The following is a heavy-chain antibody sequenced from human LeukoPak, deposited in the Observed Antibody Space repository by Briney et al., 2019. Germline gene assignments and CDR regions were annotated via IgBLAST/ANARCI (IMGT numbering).Heavy chain of an antibody. CDR1: GFTFSSYG. Sequence: GGSLRLSCAASGFTFSSYGMHWVRQAPGKGLEWVAVIWYDGSNKYYADSVKGRFTISRDNSKNTLYLQMNSLRAEDTAVYYCAREKVSYSSSWYRYYYYGMDVWGQGTTVTVSS. J-gene: IGHJ6*02. V-gene: IGHV3-33*01. CDR2: IWYDGSNK. D-gene: IGHD6-13*01. CDR3: AREKVSYSSSWYRYYYYGMDV.